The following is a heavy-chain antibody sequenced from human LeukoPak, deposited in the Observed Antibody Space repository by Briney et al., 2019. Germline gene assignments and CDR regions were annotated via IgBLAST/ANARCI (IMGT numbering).Heavy chain of an antibody. Sequence: GGSLRLSCAASGFTFSSYSMHWVRQAPGKGLEWVAVISYDGSNKYYADSVKGRSTISRDNSKNTLYLQMNSLRAEDTAVYYCAKSHGYGYDYYFDYWGQGTLVTVSS. CDR3: AKSHGYGYDYYFDY. CDR2: ISYDGSNK. CDR1: GFTFSSYS. D-gene: IGHD5-18*01. J-gene: IGHJ4*02. V-gene: IGHV3-30*18.